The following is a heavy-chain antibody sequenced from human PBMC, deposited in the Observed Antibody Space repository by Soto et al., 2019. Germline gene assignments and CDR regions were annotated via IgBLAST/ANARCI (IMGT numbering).Heavy chain of an antibody. D-gene: IGHD1-26*01. V-gene: IGHV1-18*01. CDR2: ISAYNGNT. Sequence: QVQLVQSGAEVKKPGASVKVSCKASGYTFTSYGISWVRQAPGQGLEWMGWISAYNGNTNYAQKLQGRVTMTTDTSTSRADMELRSLRSDDAAVYYCARASGSSYWFDPWGQGTLVTVSS. CDR1: GYTFTSYG. J-gene: IGHJ5*02. CDR3: ARASGSSYWFDP.